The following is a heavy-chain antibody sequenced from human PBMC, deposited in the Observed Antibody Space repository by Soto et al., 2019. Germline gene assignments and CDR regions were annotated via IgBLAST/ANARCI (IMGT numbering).Heavy chain of an antibody. V-gene: IGHV4-34*01. CDR2: INHSGST. J-gene: IGHJ6*02. Sequence: PAETLSLTCSIYGWSFSGYYWSWIRQPPGKGLEWIGEINHSGSTNYNPFLKSRVTISVDTSKNQFSLKLSSVTAVDTAVYYCARPKTAGYYYYGMDVWGQGTTVTVSS. CDR3: ARPKTAGYYYYGMDV. CDR1: GWSFSGYY.